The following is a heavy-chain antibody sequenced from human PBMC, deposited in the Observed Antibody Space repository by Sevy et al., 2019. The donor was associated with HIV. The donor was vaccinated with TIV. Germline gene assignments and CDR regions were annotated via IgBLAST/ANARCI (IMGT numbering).Heavy chain of an antibody. J-gene: IGHJ6*02. V-gene: IGHV4-59*01. CDR2: IYYSGT. CDR3: ASGFLEWLPSGMDV. CDR1: GGSISSYY. Sequence: SETLSLTCTVSGGSISSYYWNWIRQPPGKGLEWIGYIYYSGTSYNPSLKSRVTISADTSKNQFSLRLSSVTAADTAVYYCASGFLEWLPSGMDVWGQGTTVTVSS. D-gene: IGHD3-3*01.